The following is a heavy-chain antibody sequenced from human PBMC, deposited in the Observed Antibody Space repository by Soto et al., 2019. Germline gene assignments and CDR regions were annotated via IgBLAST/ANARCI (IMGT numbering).Heavy chain of an antibody. D-gene: IGHD3-3*01. CDR1: GFTFYTAW. CDR2: IKSKNDGETT. V-gene: IGHV3-15*07. CDR3: VTDTRGS. Sequence: EVQLVESGGDLVKPGGSLRLSCAASGFTFYTAWLNWVRQAPGKGLEWVGHIKSKNDGETTDYAAPVKGRFTISRDDPINTLYLQMNSLKTDDTAVYYCVTDTRGSWGQGTLVTVS. J-gene: IGHJ5*02.